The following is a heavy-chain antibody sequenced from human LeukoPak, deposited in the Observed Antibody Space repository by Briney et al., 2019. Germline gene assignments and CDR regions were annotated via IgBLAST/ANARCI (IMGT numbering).Heavy chain of an antibody. CDR3: AKAPVTTCSGAYCYPFDY. Sequence: PGGSLRLSCAASGFNFGSYSMTWVRQAPGKGLEWVSVISADSATTFYADSVKGRFTISRDSSKHTLYLQMNSLRAGDAAVYYCAKAPVTTCSGAYCYPFDYWSQGTLVTVSS. D-gene: IGHD2-15*01. CDR1: GFNFGSYS. CDR2: ISADSATT. V-gene: IGHV3-23*01. J-gene: IGHJ4*02.